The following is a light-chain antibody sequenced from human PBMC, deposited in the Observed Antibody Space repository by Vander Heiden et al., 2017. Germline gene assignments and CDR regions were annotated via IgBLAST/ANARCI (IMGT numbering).Light chain of an antibody. CDR1: QSLLHSNGYNY. V-gene: IGKV2-28*01. Sequence: DIVMPQSPLSLPVTPGEPASISCRSSQSLLHSNGYNYLDWYLQKPGQSPQLLIYLGSNRASGVPDRFSGSGSGTDFTLKISRVEAEDVGVYYCRQALQTPRTFGGGTKVEIK. J-gene: IGKJ4*01. CDR2: LGS. CDR3: RQALQTPRT.